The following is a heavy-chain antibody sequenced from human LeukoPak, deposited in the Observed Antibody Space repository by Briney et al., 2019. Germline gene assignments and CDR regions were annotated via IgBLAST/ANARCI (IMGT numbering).Heavy chain of an antibody. CDR3: ARAAYGGNSRGLLGY. J-gene: IGHJ4*02. Sequence: GRSLRLSCAASGFTFSSYGMHWVRQAPGKGLEWVAVISYDGSNKYYADSVKGRFTISRDNSKNTLYLQMNSLRAEDTAVYYCARAAYGGNSRGLLGYWGQGTLVTVSS. D-gene: IGHD4-23*01. CDR2: ISYDGSNK. V-gene: IGHV3-30*03. CDR1: GFTFSSYG.